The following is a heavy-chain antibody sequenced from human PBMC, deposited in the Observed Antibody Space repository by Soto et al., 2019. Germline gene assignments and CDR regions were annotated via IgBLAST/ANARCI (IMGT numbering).Heavy chain of an antibody. V-gene: IGHV3-23*01. D-gene: IGHD2-2*01. CDR3: AFYVCSSTACPSDY. J-gene: IGHJ4*02. CDR1: GFTFSSYA. Sequence: GGSLRLSCAASGFTFSSYAMTWVRQAPGKGLEWVSAISGSGAYTYYANSVKGRFTISRDNSKNTLYLQLNSLRAEDTAVYYCAFYVCSSTACPSDYWCQGLLVTLFS. CDR2: ISGSGAYT.